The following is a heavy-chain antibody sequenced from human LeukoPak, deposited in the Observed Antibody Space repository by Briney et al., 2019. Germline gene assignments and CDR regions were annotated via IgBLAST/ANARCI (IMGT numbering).Heavy chain of an antibody. J-gene: IGHJ4*02. V-gene: IGHV4-39*01. D-gene: IGHD3-10*01. CDR1: GGSISSSIYY. CDR3: ARRQQLDYYGSGSYQGYFDY. Sequence: SETLSLTCTVSGGSISSSIYYWGWIRQPPGKGLEWIGSIYYSGSTYYNPSLKSRVTISVDTSKNQFSLKLSSVTAADTAVYYCARRQQLDYYGSGSYQGYFDYWGQGTLVTVSS. CDR2: IYYSGST.